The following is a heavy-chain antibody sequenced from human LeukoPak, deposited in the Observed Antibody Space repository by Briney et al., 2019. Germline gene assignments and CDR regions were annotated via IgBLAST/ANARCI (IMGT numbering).Heavy chain of an antibody. V-gene: IGHV4-61*01. CDR2: ISNSGST. Sequence: SETLSLTCAVSGGYVNRGTFFWTWIRKPPGRGLEWIGYISNSGSTNYHPSLKSRVTISSDTSKTQFTLKLTSVTAADTAVYYCARSPSGYRFDSWGQGTLVTVSS. CDR1: GGYVNRGTFF. D-gene: IGHD3-22*01. J-gene: IGHJ4*02. CDR3: ARSPSGYRFDS.